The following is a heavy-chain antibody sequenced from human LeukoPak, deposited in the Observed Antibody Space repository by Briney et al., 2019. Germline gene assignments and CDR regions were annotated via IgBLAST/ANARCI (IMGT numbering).Heavy chain of an antibody. Sequence: GGSLRLSCAASGFSFSSYAMHWVRQAPAKGLEWVAFMSYDGTKEHYADTVKGRFTISRDNSINTLYLQINRLGPEGTGVYYCAKDRYGSGNNSLDAWGQGTLVTVSS. CDR2: MSYDGTKE. V-gene: IGHV3-30*18. J-gene: IGHJ5*02. D-gene: IGHD3-10*01. CDR3: AKDRYGSGNNSLDA. CDR1: GFSFSSYA.